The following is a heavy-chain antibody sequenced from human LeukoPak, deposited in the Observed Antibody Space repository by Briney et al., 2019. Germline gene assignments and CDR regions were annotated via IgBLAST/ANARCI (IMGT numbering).Heavy chain of an antibody. V-gene: IGHV3-23*01. CDR1: GFTFSSYA. J-gene: IGHJ4*02. Sequence: GGSLRLSCAASGFTFSSYAMSWVRQAPGKGLEWVSAISGSGGSTYYADSVKGRFTISRDNSKNTLYLQMNSLRAEDTAVYYCAKDRRSPQDIVVVPAVDYWGQGTLVTVSS. CDR3: AKDRRSPQDIVVVPAVDY. CDR2: ISGSGGST. D-gene: IGHD2-2*01.